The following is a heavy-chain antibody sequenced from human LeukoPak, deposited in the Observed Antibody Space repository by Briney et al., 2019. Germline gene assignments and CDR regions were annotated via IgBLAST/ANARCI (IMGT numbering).Heavy chain of an antibody. J-gene: IGHJ4*02. D-gene: IGHD3-22*01. CDR3: AKGLGVVIDFLLFDS. CDR2: IYSGGST. V-gene: IGHV3-66*01. Sequence: GGSLRLSCAASELSVGSNYMTWVRQAPGKGLEWVSLIYSGGSTYYADSVKGRFTISRYNSKNTVYLQMNSLRAEDTALYYCAKGLGVVIDFLLFDSWGQGTLVTVSS. CDR1: ELSVGSNY.